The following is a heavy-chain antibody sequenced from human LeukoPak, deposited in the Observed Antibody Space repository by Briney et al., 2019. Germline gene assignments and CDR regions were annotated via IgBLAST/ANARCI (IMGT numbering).Heavy chain of an antibody. D-gene: IGHD3-9*01. V-gene: IGHV3-7*03. Sequence: LSGGSLRLSCTASTFAFSNYWMSWVRQAPGKGLEWVANIKEDGGEKDYLDSVKGRFTISRDNAKNSLYLQMNSLRAEDTAVYYCASGGSIRGILRYFDWSRPFDYWGQGTLVTVSS. CDR1: TFAFSNYW. J-gene: IGHJ4*02. CDR3: ASGGSIRGILRYFDWSRPFDY. CDR2: IKEDGGEK.